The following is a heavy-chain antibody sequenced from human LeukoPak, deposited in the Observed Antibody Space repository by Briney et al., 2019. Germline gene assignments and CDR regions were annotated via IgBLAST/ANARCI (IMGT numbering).Heavy chain of an antibody. D-gene: IGHD6-19*01. V-gene: IGHV4-59*12. CDR2: IYYSGST. CDR3: ARTGAVAGPGRYYYYYYYMDV. J-gene: IGHJ6*03. CDR1: GGSISSYY. Sequence: RTSETLSLTCTVSGGSISSYYWSWIRQPPGKGLEWIGYIYYSGSTNYNPSLKSRVTISVDTSKNQFSLKLSSVTAADTAVYYCARTGAVAGPGRYYYYYYYMDVWGKGTTVTVSS.